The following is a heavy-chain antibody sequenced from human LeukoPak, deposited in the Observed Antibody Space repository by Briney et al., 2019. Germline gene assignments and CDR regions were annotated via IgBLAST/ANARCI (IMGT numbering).Heavy chain of an antibody. CDR2: ISGGGDIT. J-gene: IGHJ4*02. D-gene: IGHD2-21*02. CDR3: VREDTPATANY. V-gene: IGHV3-23*01. Sequence: LGGSLRLSCAASGFNFANHAMSWVRQTAGKGLEWVSAISGGGDITYYADSVKGRFTISRDNSKDTLFLQMHSLRPGDTAVYYCVREDTPATANYWGQGTLVTISS. CDR1: GFNFANHA.